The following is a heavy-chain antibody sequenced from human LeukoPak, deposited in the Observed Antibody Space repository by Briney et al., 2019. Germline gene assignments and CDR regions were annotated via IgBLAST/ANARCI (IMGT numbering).Heavy chain of an antibody. V-gene: IGHV1-69*04. Sequence: SVKVSCKASGGTFSSYAISWVRQAPGQGLEWMGRIIPILGIANYAQKFQGRVTITADKSTSTAYMELSSLRSEDTAVYYCARTNRVVVAATAYYYYGMDVWGQGTTVTVSS. J-gene: IGHJ6*02. CDR2: IIPILGIA. CDR1: GGTFSSYA. CDR3: ARTNRVVVAATAYYYYGMDV. D-gene: IGHD2-15*01.